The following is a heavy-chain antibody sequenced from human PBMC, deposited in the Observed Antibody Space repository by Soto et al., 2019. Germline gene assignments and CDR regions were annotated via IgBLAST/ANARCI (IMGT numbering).Heavy chain of an antibody. CDR2: ISAYNGNT. Sequence: QVQLVQSGAEVKKPGASVKVSCKASGYTFTSYGISWVRQAPGQGLEWMGWISAYNGNTNYAQKLQGRVTMTTDTSTSTAYMDLRSLRSDDTAVYYCARDYDFWSGYYPLLDYYYMDVWGKGTTVTVSS. CDR1: GYTFTSYG. V-gene: IGHV1-18*01. CDR3: ARDYDFWSGYYPLLDYYYMDV. J-gene: IGHJ6*03. D-gene: IGHD3-3*01.